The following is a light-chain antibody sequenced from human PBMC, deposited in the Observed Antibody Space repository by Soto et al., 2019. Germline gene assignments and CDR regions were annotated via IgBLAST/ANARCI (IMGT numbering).Light chain of an antibody. J-gene: IGKJ1*01. CDR3: QQYNKWPRT. CDR1: QSVSST. V-gene: IGKV3-15*01. CDR2: GAS. Sequence: EIVMTQSPATLSVSPAERATLSCRASQSVSSTLAWYQQKPGQAPRLLIYGASTRATGIPARFSGSGSGTEFTLTMSSLQSEDFAVYYCQQYNKWPRTFGQGTKV.